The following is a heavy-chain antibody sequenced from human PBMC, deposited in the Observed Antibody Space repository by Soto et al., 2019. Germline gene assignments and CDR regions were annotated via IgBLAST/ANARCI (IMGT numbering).Heavy chain of an antibody. Sequence: PGESLKISCKGSGYSFTNYWIGWVRQMPGKGLEWMGIMYPGDSDTKYSPSFQGQVTISADKSISTAYLQWSSLRASDTAIYYCARHFYDYLDYWGQGTLVTVSS. CDR1: GYSFTNYW. V-gene: IGHV5-51*01. CDR3: ARHFYDYLDY. J-gene: IGHJ4*02. CDR2: MYPGDSDT. D-gene: IGHD3-16*01.